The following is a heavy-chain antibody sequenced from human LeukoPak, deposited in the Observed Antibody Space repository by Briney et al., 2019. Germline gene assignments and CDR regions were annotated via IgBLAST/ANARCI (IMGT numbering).Heavy chain of an antibody. CDR3: AVFSGAMDV. CDR1: GFTFSSYS. D-gene: IGHD3-10*01. Sequence: GGSLRLSCAASGFTFSSYSMNWVRQAPGKGLEWVSYISSSSSTIYYADSVKGRLTISRDNAKNSLYLQMNSLRAEDTAVHYCAVFSGAMDVWGQGTTVTVSS. CDR2: ISSSSSTI. V-gene: IGHV3-48*04. J-gene: IGHJ6*02.